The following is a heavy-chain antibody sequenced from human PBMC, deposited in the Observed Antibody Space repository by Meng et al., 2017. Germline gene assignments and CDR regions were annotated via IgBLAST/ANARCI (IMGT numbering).Heavy chain of an antibody. CDR1: GFIFSSYV. V-gene: IGHV3-33*06. Sequence: SLMISCAASGFIFSSYVMHLVRQAPGKGLEWVAVIGYDGSNKYYAESRKGRFTISGDNSKNTSYLQMNSLRAEDTAVYYCAKDRDTDMDQEGFDYWGQGTLVTVSS. CDR3: AKDRDTDMDQEGFDY. CDR2: IGYDGSNK. D-gene: IGHD5-18*01. J-gene: IGHJ4*02.